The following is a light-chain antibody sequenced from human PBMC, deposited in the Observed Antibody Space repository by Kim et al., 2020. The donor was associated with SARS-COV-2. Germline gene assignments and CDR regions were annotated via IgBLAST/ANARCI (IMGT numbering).Light chain of an antibody. CDR2: NNN. V-gene: IGLV1-44*01. Sequence: GQGVTISCSGSSSNRGSKTVTWYQLLPGTAPKLLIYNNNQRPSGGPDRFSGSKSGTPASLAISGLQSEDEADYYCAAWDDRLNEGVFGGGTQLTVL. CDR1: SSNRGSKT. CDR3: AAWDDRLNEGV. J-gene: IGLJ2*01.